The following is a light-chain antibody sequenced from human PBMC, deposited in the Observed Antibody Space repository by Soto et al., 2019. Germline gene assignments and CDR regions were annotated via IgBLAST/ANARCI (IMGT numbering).Light chain of an antibody. CDR2: GAS. CDR1: QSDSSSY. Sequence: SQSDSSSYLAWYQQKPGQAPRLLIYGASSRATGIPDRFSCSGSGRHITQACGRGMPDDLLFHSLKQYAKLPIAFGQGTRLEIK. CDR3: KQYAKLPIA. J-gene: IGKJ5*01. V-gene: IGKV3-20*01.